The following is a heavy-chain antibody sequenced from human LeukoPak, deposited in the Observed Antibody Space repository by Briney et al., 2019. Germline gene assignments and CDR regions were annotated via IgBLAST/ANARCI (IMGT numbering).Heavy chain of an antibody. J-gene: IGHJ4*02. D-gene: IGHD6-13*01. Sequence: GGSLRLSCAASGFTFSSYWMHWFRQAPGKGLVWVSRINPDGGSTAYADPVKGRFTISRDNAKNTLYLQMNSLRVEDTAVYYCTRGQQLVGDWGQGTLVTVSS. CDR3: TRGQQLVGD. CDR1: GFTFSSYW. CDR2: INPDGGST. V-gene: IGHV3-74*01.